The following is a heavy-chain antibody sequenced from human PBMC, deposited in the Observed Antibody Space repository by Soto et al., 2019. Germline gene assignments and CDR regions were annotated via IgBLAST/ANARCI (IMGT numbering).Heavy chain of an antibody. D-gene: IGHD1-26*01. CDR3: TRRSRSYLISPDYYYGMDV. V-gene: IGHV3-73*01. CDR2: IRSKANSYAT. Sequence: GGSLRLSCAASGFTFSGSAMHWVRQASGKELEWVGRIRSKANSYATAYAASVKGRFTISRDDSKNTAYLQMNSLKTEDTAVYYCTRRSRSYLISPDYYYGMDVWGQGTTVTVSS. CDR1: GFTFSGSA. J-gene: IGHJ6*02.